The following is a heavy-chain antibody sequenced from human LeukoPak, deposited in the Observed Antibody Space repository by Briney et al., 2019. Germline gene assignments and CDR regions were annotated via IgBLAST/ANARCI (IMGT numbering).Heavy chain of an antibody. CDR2: ISANGGFI. CDR1: GFNFDDYA. V-gene: IGHV3-9*03. Sequence: GGSLRLSCAVSGFNFDDYAIHWVRQGPGKGLEWVAGISANGGFISYGESVKGRFTISRDNPRNSVFLQMNFLRAEDIANYFFTKEVQRWHSYFYRPSYALDIWGQGTMVSVSS. J-gene: IGHJ3*02. CDR3: TKEVQRWHSYFYRPSYALDI. D-gene: IGHD3-22*01.